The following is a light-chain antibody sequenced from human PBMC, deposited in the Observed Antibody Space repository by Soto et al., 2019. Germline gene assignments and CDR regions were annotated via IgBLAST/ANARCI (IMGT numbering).Light chain of an antibody. V-gene: IGKV1-5*01. CDR2: DAS. CDR1: QSINSW. Sequence: DLQMTQSPSTLSASVGDRVTITCRASQSINSWLAWYQQIPGKAPKLLIYDASSLESGVPARFSGSGSGTEFTLTISSLQPGDFATYYCQQYNYYPYTFGQGTKLEIK. CDR3: QQYNYYPYT. J-gene: IGKJ2*01.